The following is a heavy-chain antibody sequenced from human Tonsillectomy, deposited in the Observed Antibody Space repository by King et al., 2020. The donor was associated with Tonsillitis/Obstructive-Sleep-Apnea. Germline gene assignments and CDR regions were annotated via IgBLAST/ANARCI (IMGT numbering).Heavy chain of an antibody. CDR2: INWNGGST. Sequence: VQLVASGGGVVRPGGSLRLSCAASGFTFDDYGMSWVRHAPGTGLEWVSGINWNGGSTGYADSVKGRFTISRDNAKNSLYLQMNSLIAEDTALYYWGRKGREGRGDYTPYYDMDVWGKGRTVTVSS. J-gene: IGHJ6*03. CDR3: GRKGREGRGDYTPYYDMDV. CDR1: GFTFDDYG. V-gene: IGHV3-20*04. D-gene: IGHD3-3*01.